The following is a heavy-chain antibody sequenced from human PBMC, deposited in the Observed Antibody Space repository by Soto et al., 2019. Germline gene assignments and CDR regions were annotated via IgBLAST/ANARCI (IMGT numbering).Heavy chain of an antibody. CDR1: GGSISSGGYY. D-gene: IGHD4-17*01. J-gene: IGHJ6*03. CDR3: ARGYGTYGDYEDYYYYMDV. CDR2: IYYSGST. V-gene: IGHV4-31*03. Sequence: PSETLSLTCTVSGGSISSGGYYWSWIRQHPGKGLEWIGYIYYSGSTYYNPSLKSRVTISVDKSKNQFSLKLSSVTAADTAVYYCARGYGTYGDYEDYYYYMDVWGKGTTVTVSS.